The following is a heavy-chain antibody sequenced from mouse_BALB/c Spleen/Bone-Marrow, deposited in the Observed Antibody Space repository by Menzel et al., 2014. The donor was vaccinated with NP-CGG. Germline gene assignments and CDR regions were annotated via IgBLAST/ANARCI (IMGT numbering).Heavy chain of an antibody. D-gene: IGHD1-1*01. CDR1: GFNIKDTY. Sequence: VQLKQSGAELVKPGASVKLSCTASGFNIKDTYMHWVKQRPVQGLEWIGRIDPANGNTKYDPKFQGKATITADTSSNTAYLQLSSLTSEDTAVYYCARSRDYGSSYYAMDYWGQGTSVTVSS. CDR2: IDPANGNT. CDR3: ARSRDYGSSYYAMDY. V-gene: IGHV14-3*02. J-gene: IGHJ4*01.